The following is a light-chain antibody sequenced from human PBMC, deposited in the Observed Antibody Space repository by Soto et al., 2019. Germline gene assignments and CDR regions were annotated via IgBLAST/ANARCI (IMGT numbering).Light chain of an antibody. CDR2: EVS. CDR1: SSDVGGYNY. Sequence: QSALTQPPSASGSPGQSVTISCTGTSSDVGGYNYVSWYQQHPGKAPKLIIFEVSKRPSGVPDRLSGSKSGNTASLTVSGLQVEDEADYYCASYTGSDTVVFGGGTKVTVL. J-gene: IGLJ2*01. V-gene: IGLV2-8*01. CDR3: ASYTGSDTVV.